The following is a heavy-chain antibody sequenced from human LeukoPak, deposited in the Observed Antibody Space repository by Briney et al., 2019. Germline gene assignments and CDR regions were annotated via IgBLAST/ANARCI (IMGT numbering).Heavy chain of an antibody. CDR1: GFTFRTYN. J-gene: IGHJ3*02. CDR3: ARDDRIAAAGTGAFDI. CDR2: ISYDGSNK. V-gene: IGHV3-30-3*01. Sequence: GGSLRLSCAASGFTFRTYNMNWVRQAPGKGLEWVAVISYDGSNKYYADSVKGRFTISRDNSKNTLYLQMNSLRAEDTAVYYCARDDRIAAAGTGAFDIWGQGTMVTVSS. D-gene: IGHD6-13*01.